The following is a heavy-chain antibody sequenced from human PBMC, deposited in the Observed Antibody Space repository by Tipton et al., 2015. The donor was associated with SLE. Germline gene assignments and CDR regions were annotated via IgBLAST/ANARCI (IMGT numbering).Heavy chain of an antibody. Sequence: TLSLTCTVSGGSISSSGYYWGWIRQPPGKGLEWIGNIYYSGSTYYTPSLKSRVTISVDTSKNQFALKVTSVTAADTAVYYCGRLGGGYSTEYWGQGAPVTVSS. CDR1: GGSISSSGYY. CDR3: GRLGGGYSTEY. V-gene: IGHV4-39*06. CDR2: IYYSGST. J-gene: IGHJ4*02. D-gene: IGHD1-26*01.